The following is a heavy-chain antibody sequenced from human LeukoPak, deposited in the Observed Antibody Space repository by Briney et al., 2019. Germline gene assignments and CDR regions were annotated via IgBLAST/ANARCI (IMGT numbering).Heavy chain of an antibody. CDR1: GFTFTNYA. CDR3: ARYSGSYEVNYYYYYGMDV. J-gene: IGHJ6*02. V-gene: IGHV3-23*01. CDR2: ISGGSGST. D-gene: IGHD1-26*01. Sequence: GGSLRLSCAASGFTFTNYAMSWVRQAPGKGLEWVSGISGGSGSTYYADSVKGRFTISKDNSKNTLYLQMNSLRAEDTAVYYCARYSGSYEVNYYYYYGMDVWGQGTTVTVSS.